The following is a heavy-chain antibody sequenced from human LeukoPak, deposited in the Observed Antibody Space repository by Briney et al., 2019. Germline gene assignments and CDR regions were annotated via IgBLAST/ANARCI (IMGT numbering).Heavy chain of an antibody. D-gene: IGHD3-22*01. CDR3: ARRGYYYDSSGYYLGGFDY. V-gene: IGHV3-7*01. Sequence: GSLRLSCAASGFTFSSYWMSWVRQAPGKGLEWVANIKQGGSEKYYVDSVKGRFTISRDNAKNSLYLQMNSLRAEDTAVYYCARRGYYYDSSGYYLGGFDYWGQGTLVTVSS. J-gene: IGHJ4*02. CDR1: GFTFSSYW. CDR2: IKQGGSEK.